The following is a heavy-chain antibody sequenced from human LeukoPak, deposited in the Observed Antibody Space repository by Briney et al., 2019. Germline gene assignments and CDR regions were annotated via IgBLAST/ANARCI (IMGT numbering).Heavy chain of an antibody. D-gene: IGHD6-13*01. CDR2: ISAYNGNT. Sequence: ASVNVSCKASGYTFTSYGISWVRQAPGQGLEWMGWISAYNGNTNYAQKLQGRVTMTTDTSTSTAYMELSSLRSEDTAVYYCTSSRNSSPYYYYMDVWGKGTTVTVPS. V-gene: IGHV1-18*01. J-gene: IGHJ6*03. CDR3: TSSRNSSPYYYYMDV. CDR1: GYTFTSYG.